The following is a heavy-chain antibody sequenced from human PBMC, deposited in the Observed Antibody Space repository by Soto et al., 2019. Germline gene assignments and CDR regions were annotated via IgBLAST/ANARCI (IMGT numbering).Heavy chain of an antibody. V-gene: IGHV4-34*01. D-gene: IGHD3-10*01. CDR1: GGSFSGFY. CDR2: INQNRNT. Sequence: PSETLSLTCTVSGGSFSGFYWSWIRQSPGKGLEWIGEINQNRNTKYHPSLESRVTISVDTSKNQFSLKLNSVTAADTAVYYCAKSGGKAPKYNWFDPWGQGTLVTVSS. CDR3: AKSGGKAPKYNWFDP. J-gene: IGHJ5*02.